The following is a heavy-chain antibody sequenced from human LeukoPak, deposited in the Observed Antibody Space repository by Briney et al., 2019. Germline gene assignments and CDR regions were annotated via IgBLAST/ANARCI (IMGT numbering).Heavy chain of an antibody. CDR3: ASSVQFGELHPDYYYYYYMDV. CDR1: GYTFTGYD. D-gene: IGHD3-10*01. V-gene: IGHV1-8*01. CDR2: MNPNSGNT. Sequence: ASVKVSCKASGYTFTGYDINWVRQATGQGLEWMGWMNPNSGNTGYAQKFQGRVTMTRNTSISTAYMELSSLRSEDTAVYYCASSVQFGELHPDYYYYYYMDVWGKGTTVTVSS. J-gene: IGHJ6*03.